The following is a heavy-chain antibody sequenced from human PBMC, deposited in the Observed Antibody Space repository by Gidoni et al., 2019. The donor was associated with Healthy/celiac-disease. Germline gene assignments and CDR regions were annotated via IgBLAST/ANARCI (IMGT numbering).Heavy chain of an antibody. CDR1: GYSFTSYW. D-gene: IGHD2-2*01. CDR2: IYPGDSDT. J-gene: IGHJ6*02. V-gene: IGHV5-51*03. CDR3: ARLGCSSTSCYADTYYYGMDV. Sequence: EVQLVQSGAEVKKPGESLKISCKGSGYSFTSYWIGWVRQMPGKGLEWMGIIYPGDSDTRYSPSFQGQVTISADKSISTAYLQWSSLKASDTAMYYCARLGCSSTSCYADTYYYGMDVWGQGTTVTVSS.